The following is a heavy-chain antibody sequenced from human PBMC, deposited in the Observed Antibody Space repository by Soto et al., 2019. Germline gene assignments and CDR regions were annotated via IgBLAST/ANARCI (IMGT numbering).Heavy chain of an antibody. CDR3: ARGGIVLKVYAMVASWFDP. Sequence: QLQLQESGPGLVKPSETLSLTCTVSGGSISSSSYYWGWIRQPPGKGLEWIGSLYYSGSTYYNPSPKSRGPKSVDTSKNQFPLKVSSVTGADTAVYYCARGGIVLKVYAMVASWFDPWGQGTLVTVSS. CDR2: LYYSGST. V-gene: IGHV4-39*01. J-gene: IGHJ5*02. CDR1: GGSISSSSYY. D-gene: IGHD2-8*01.